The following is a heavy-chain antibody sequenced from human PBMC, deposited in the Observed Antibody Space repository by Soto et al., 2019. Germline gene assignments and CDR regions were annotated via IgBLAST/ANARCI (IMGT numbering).Heavy chain of an antibody. J-gene: IGHJ6*02. D-gene: IGHD6-19*01. Sequence: LKISCKGSGYSFSSYCIGWVRQMPAKGLEGMGIIYPDDSYTRYSPHFQAQVTTSADKSISTAYLQCSSLKASDTAMYYCARHASGGRPYSYYGTDFWGQGTMVTVSS. CDR2: IYPDDSYT. CDR1: GYSFSSYC. CDR3: ARHASGGRPYSYYGTDF. V-gene: IGHV5-51*01.